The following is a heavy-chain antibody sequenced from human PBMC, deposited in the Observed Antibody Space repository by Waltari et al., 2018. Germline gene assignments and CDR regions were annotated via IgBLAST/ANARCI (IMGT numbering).Heavy chain of an antibody. Sequence: QLQLQESGPGLVKPSETLSLTCTVSGGSISSSSYYWGWIRQPPGKGLEWIWSISYSGSTDYNPSLKSRVTISVDTSKNQFSLKLSSVTAADTAVYYCARHRSIAAHFDYWGQGTLVTVSS. CDR3: ARHRSIAAHFDY. CDR2: ISYSGST. J-gene: IGHJ4*02. V-gene: IGHV4-39*01. D-gene: IGHD6-6*01. CDR1: GGSISSSSYY.